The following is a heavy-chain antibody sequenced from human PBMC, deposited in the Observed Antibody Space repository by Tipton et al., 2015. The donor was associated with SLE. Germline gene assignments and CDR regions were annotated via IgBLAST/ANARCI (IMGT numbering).Heavy chain of an antibody. CDR1: GGSFSGYY. CDR2: INHSGST. J-gene: IGHJ3*02. V-gene: IGHV4-34*01. Sequence: TLSLTCAVYGGSFSGYYRSWIRQPPGKGLEWIGEINHSGSTNYNPSLKSRVTISVDTSKNQFSLKLSSVTAADTAVYYCARGLRNDYVWGSYRRRGAFDIWGQGTMVTVSS. D-gene: IGHD3-16*02. CDR3: ARGLRNDYVWGSYRRRGAFDI.